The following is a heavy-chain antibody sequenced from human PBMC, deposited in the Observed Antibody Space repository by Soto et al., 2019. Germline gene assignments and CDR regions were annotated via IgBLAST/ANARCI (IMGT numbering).Heavy chain of an antibody. CDR3: ASSGRGWYLY. J-gene: IGHJ4*02. Sequence: QVQLVQSGAEVKKPGASVKVSCKASGYTFTSYDINWVRQATGQGLEWMGWMNPNSGNTGYARKFLGRVTMTRNTSISTSYIEPSGLRSEDTTVYYCASSGRGWYLYWGQGTLVTVSS. V-gene: IGHV1-8*01. CDR2: MNPNSGNT. CDR1: GYTFTSYD. D-gene: IGHD6-19*01.